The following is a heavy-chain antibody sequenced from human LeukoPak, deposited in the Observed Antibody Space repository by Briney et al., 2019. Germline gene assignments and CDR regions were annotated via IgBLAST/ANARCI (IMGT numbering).Heavy chain of an antibody. CDR3: ARVGLAGYYSYYFDY. CDR1: GFTVSSNY. CDR2: IYSGGST. D-gene: IGHD3-9*01. V-gene: IGHV3-66*01. J-gene: IGHJ4*02. Sequence: GGSLRLSCAASGFTVSSNYMSWVRQATGKGLEWVSVIYSGGSTYHADSVKGRFTIFRDNSKNTLYLQMNSLRAEDTAVYYCARVGLAGYYSYYFDYWGQGTLVTVAS.